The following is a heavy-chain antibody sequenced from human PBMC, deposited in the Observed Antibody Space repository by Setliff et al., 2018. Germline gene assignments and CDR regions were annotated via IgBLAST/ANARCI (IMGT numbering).Heavy chain of an antibody. J-gene: IGHJ6*03. Sequence: ASVKVSCKASGYTFTSYDINWVRQATGQGLEWMGWMNPNSGNTGYAQKFQGRVTMTRNTSISTAYMELSSLRSEDTAVYYCARGPGYCSRTSCYDPDYYYYYMDVWGKGTTVTVSS. D-gene: IGHD2-2*01. V-gene: IGHV1-8*02. CDR3: ARGPGYCSRTSCYDPDYYYYYMDV. CDR2: MNPNSGNT. CDR1: GYTFTSYD.